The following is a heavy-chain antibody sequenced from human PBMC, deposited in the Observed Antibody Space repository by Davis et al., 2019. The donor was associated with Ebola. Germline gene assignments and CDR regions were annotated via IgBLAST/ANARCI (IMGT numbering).Heavy chain of an antibody. CDR3: ARDNIVLMVYATEGSYYYGMDV. D-gene: IGHD2-8*01. Sequence: GESLKISCAASGFTFSSYSMNWVRQAPGKGLEWVSSISSSSSYIYYADSVKGRFTISRDNAKNSLYLQMNSLRAEDTAVYYCARDNIVLMVYATEGSYYYGMDVWGQGTTVTVSS. V-gene: IGHV3-21*01. J-gene: IGHJ6*02. CDR1: GFTFSSYS. CDR2: ISSSSSYI.